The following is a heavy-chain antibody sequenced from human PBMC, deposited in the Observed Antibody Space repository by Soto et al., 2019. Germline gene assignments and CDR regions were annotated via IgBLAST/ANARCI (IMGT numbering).Heavy chain of an antibody. CDR2: MNPNSGNT. D-gene: IGHD3-3*01. V-gene: IGHV1-8*01. CDR1: GYTFTSYD. CDR3: ARDSITIFGVVTRPLYYYGMDV. J-gene: IGHJ6*02. Sequence: GASVKVSCKASGYTFTSYDINWVRQATGQGLEWMGWMNPNSGNTGYAQKFQGRVTMTRNTSISTAYMELSRLRSDDTAVYYCARDSITIFGVVTRPLYYYGMDVWGQGTTVTVSS.